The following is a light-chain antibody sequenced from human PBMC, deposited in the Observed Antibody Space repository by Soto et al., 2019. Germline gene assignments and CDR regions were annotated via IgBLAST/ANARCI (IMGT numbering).Light chain of an antibody. Sequence: QSALTQPASMSGSPGQSITISCTGTSSDVGSYKFVSWHQHHPGKAPKLMIYEGSKRPSGVSYRFSGSKSGNTASLTISGLQAEDEADYYCCSYAGSSTLVFGGGTQLTVL. CDR1: SSDVGSYKF. V-gene: IGLV2-23*01. CDR2: EGS. CDR3: CSYAGSSTLV. J-gene: IGLJ2*01.